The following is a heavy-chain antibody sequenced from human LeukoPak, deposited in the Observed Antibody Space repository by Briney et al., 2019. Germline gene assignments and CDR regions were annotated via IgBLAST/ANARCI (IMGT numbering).Heavy chain of an antibody. J-gene: IGHJ4*02. V-gene: IGHV1-24*01. D-gene: IGHD3-22*01. Sequence: ASVKVSCKVSGYTLTELSMHWVRQAPGKGLEWMGGFDPEDGETIYAQKFQGRATMTEDTSTDTAYMELSSLRSEDTAVYYCATGAAYYYDSSGLGSFDYWGQGTLVTVSS. CDR2: FDPEDGET. CDR1: GYTLTELS. CDR3: ATGAAYYYDSSGLGSFDY.